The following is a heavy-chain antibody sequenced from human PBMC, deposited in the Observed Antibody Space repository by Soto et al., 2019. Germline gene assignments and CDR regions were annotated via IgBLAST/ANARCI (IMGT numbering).Heavy chain of an antibody. V-gene: IGHV4-59*01. J-gene: IGHJ4*01. D-gene: IGHD6-6*01. Sequence: SETLSLTCTVSGGSISSYYWSWIRQPPGKGLEWIGYIYHSGTTHYNPSLKSRVTISADTSRNQFSLKLSSVTAADTAVYYCARNRYSSSPYYVYWGQATLVTAPQ. CDR3: ARNRYSSSPYYVY. CDR2: IYHSGTT. CDR1: GGSISSYY.